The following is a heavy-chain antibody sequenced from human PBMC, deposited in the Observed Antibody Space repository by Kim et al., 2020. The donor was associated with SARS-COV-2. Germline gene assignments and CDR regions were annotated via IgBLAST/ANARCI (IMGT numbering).Heavy chain of an antibody. J-gene: IGHJ6*02. CDR2: INHSGGF. D-gene: IGHD2-2*02. V-gene: IGHV4-34*01. CDR3: ARSREGIVPSPILGNGPHYDYSTMDV. CDR1: GGSFSGYS. Sequence: SETLSLTCAVYGGSFSGYSWNWIRQPPGKGLEWIGEINHSGGFNDNPSLKSRVTISMDTSNNQFSLKVTSVTAADTAFYYCARSREGIVPSPILGNGPHYDYSTMDVWGHGTTVTVSS.